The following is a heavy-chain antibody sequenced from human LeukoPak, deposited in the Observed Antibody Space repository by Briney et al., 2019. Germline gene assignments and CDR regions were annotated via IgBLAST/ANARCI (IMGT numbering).Heavy chain of an antibody. CDR3: ASMAYCSRTTCPADY. J-gene: IGHJ4*02. CDR1: GGSIRSYY. D-gene: IGHD2-2*01. V-gene: IGHV4-59*01. CDR2: IYYSGST. Sequence: PSETLSLTCTVSGGSIRSYYWNWIRQPPGKGLEWIGYIYYSGSTNYNPSLKSRVTISVDTSKNLFSLKLSSVTAADTAVYYCASMAYCSRTTCPADYWGQGTLVTVFS.